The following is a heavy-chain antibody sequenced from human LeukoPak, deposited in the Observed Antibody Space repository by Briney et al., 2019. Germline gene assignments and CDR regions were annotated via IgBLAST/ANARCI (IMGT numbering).Heavy chain of an antibody. CDR3: ARGLVLLWFGESRRFDP. V-gene: IGHV4-39*01. J-gene: IGHJ5*02. D-gene: IGHD3-10*01. Sequence: SETLSLTCTVSGGSISSSYYYWGWIRQPPGKGLEWIGSIYYSGSTYYNPSLKSRVTISVDTSKNQFSLKLRSVTAADTAVYYCARGLVLLWFGESRRFDPWGQGTLVTVSS. CDR2: IYYSGST. CDR1: GGSISSSYYY.